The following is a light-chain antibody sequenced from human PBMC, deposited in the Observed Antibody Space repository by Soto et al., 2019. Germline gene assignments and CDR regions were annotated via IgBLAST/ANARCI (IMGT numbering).Light chain of an antibody. CDR2: NNN. CDR1: YSNVGNNA. J-gene: IGLJ3*02. CDR3: AVWDDSLNGPL. Sequence: QSVLTQPPSASGTPGQRVTISCSGSYSNVGNNAVNWYQQLPGTAPKLLIYNNNQRPSGVPDRFSGSKSGTSASLAISGLQSEDEADYYCAVWDDSLNGPLFGGGTKLTVL. V-gene: IGLV1-44*01.